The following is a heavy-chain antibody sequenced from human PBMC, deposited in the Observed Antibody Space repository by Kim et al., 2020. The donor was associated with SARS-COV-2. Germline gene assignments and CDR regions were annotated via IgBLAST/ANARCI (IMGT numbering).Heavy chain of an antibody. CDR3: ARQRYSGSLPYYYFGMDV. J-gene: IGHJ6*01. CDR1: GYSFTSYW. CDR2: IYPGDSET. V-gene: IGHV5-51*01. Sequence: GESLKISCKGSGYSFTSYWIGWVRQMPGKGLEWMGIIYPGDSETRYSPSFQGQVTISADKSISTAYLQWSSLKASDTAIYYCARQRYSGSLPYYYFGMDVWGQGTTVTVSS. D-gene: IGHD1-26*01.